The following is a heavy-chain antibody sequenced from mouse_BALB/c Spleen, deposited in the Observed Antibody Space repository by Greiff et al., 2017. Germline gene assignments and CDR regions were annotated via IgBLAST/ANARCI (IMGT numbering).Heavy chain of an antibody. CDR3: ARGDGNYVGPFAY. D-gene: IGHD2-1*01. V-gene: IGHV1-7*01. Sequence: QVHVKQSGAELAKPGASVKMSCKASGYTFTSYWMHWVKQRPGQGLEWIGYINPSTGYTEYNQKFKDKATLTADKSSSTAYMQLSSLTSEDSAVYYCARGDGNYVGPFAYWGQGTLVTVAA. J-gene: IGHJ3*01. CDR1: GYTFTSYW. CDR2: INPSTGYT.